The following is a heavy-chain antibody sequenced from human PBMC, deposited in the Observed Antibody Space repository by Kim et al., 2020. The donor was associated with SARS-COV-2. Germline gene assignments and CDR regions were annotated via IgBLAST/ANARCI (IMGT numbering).Heavy chain of an antibody. CDR3: STGNVDTARVYFDW. J-gene: IGHJ5*01. Sequence: GGSLRLSCAASGFTFSSYNMNWVRQPPGKGLEWVAYISTRTTTIFYADSVKGRFTISRDNAKNSLDLQMNILRAEDTAVDYCSTGNVDTARVYFDW. CDR1: GFTFSSYN. CDR2: ISTRTTTI. D-gene: IGHD5-18*01. V-gene: IGHV3-48*04.